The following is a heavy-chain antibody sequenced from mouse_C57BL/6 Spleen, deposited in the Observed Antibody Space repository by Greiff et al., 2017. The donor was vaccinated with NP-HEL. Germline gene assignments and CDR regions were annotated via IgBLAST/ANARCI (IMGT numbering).Heavy chain of an antibody. V-gene: IGHV1-50*01. J-gene: IGHJ3*01. CDR1: GYTFTSYW. CDR2: IDPSDSYT. Sequence: QVQLQQPGAELVKPGASVKLSCKASGYTFTSYWMQWVKQRPGQGLEWIGEIDPSDSYTNYNQKFKGKATLTVDTSSSTAYMQLSSLTSEDSAVYYCAIYYDYDDGAWFAYWGQGTPVTVSA. CDR3: AIYYDYDDGAWFAY. D-gene: IGHD2-4*01.